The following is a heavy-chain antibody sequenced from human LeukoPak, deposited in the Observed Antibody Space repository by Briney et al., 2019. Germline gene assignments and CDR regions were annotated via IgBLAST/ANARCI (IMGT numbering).Heavy chain of an antibody. CDR3: ARRRDDSSGYYWYFDY. CDR2: IHYSGTT. D-gene: IGHD3-22*01. CDR1: GGSISSDNYY. J-gene: IGHJ4*02. Sequence: SETLSLTCTVSGGSISSDNYYWGWIRQPPGKGLEWIGSIHYSGTTYYNASLKSRVTMSVDTSKNQFSLRLSSVTAADTAVYYCARRRDDSSGYYWYFDYWGQGTLVTVSS. V-gene: IGHV4-39*01.